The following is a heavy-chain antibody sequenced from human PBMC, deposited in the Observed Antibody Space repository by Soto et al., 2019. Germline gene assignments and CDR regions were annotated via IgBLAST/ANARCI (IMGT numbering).Heavy chain of an antibody. V-gene: IGHV1-46*01. D-gene: IGHD3-22*01. CDR1: GYSFTNFY. CDR2: INPSTTST. CDR3: ARDQADSSGYSFDN. J-gene: IGHJ4*02. Sequence: ASVKVSCKASGYSFTNFYVHWVRQAPGQGLEWMGIINPSTTSTVNAQKFQGRITMTRDTSTSTVYMELRSLRSDDTAVYYCARDQADSSGYSFDNWGQGTLVTVSS.